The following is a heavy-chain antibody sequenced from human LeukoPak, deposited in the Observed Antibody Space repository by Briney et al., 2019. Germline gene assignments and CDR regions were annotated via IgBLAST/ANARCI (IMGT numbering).Heavy chain of an antibody. CDR2: IRFDGSNT. CDR1: GFTLSTYG. Sequence: GGSLRLSCAASGFTLSTYGMHWVRQAPGKGLEWVAFIRFDGSNTYYADSVKGRFTISRDNSKNTLYLQMNSLRTEDTAVYYCAKDIYSSSWQSSGYLDYWGQGTLVTVSS. J-gene: IGHJ4*02. CDR3: AKDIYSSSWQSSGYLDY. D-gene: IGHD6-13*01. V-gene: IGHV3-30*02.